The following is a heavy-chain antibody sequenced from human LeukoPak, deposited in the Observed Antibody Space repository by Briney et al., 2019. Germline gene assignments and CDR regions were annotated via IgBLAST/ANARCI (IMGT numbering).Heavy chain of an antibody. CDR1: GYTFTDYA. D-gene: IGHD6-25*01. CDR3: GLSGNYYYYYMDV. CDR2: ITTGRGET. J-gene: IGHJ6*03. V-gene: IGHV1-3*04. Sequence: ASVKVSCKASGYTFTDYALHWVRQAPGQSLEWMGWITTGRGETRYSQEFQRRITFTRDTSASTVYMELSSLRSDDTAIYYCGLSGNYYYYYMDVWGKGTTVTISS.